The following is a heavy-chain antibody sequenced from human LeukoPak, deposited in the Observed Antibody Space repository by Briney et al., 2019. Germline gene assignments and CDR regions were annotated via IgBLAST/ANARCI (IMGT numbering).Heavy chain of an antibody. CDR1: GGSISSNKW. D-gene: IGHD3-9*01. Sequence: PSGTLSLTCAVSGGSISSNKWWSWVRQPPGKGLEWIVEIYHSGNTNYNPSLKSRVTMSVDTSKNQFSLKLSSVTAADTAVYYCARDLLRGTGYYNVHRRWAFDIWGQGTMVTVSS. CDR3: ARDLLRGTGYYNVHRRWAFDI. J-gene: IGHJ3*02. V-gene: IGHV4-4*02. CDR2: IYHSGNT.